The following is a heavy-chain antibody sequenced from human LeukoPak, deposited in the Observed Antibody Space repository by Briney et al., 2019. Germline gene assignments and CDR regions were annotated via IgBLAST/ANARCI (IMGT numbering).Heavy chain of an antibody. CDR3: ARAGGSYWMGAKFDF. CDR1: GFTFTTYW. D-gene: IGHD1-26*01. Sequence: GGSLRLSCAASGFTFTTYWMSWVRQAPGKGLEWVANIKQDGSEKHYVDSVRGRFTISRDNAKNSVFLQMDSLRVEDTAVYYCARAGGSYWMGAKFDFWGQGILVTVSS. CDR2: IKQDGSEK. J-gene: IGHJ4*02. V-gene: IGHV3-7*03.